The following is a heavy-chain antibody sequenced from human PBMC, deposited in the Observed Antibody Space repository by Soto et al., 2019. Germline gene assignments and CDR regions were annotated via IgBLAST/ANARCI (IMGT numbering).Heavy chain of an antibody. CDR2: IKQDGSEK. CDR1: GFTFSIYW. Sequence: GGSLRLSCAASGFTFSIYWMSWVRQAPGKGLEWVANIKQDGSEKYYVDSVKGRFTISRDNAKNSLFLQMNSLRAEDTAVYYCVRDSARFLLDYWGQGTLVTVSS. J-gene: IGHJ4*02. V-gene: IGHV3-7*05. CDR3: VRDSARFLLDY. D-gene: IGHD3-3*01.